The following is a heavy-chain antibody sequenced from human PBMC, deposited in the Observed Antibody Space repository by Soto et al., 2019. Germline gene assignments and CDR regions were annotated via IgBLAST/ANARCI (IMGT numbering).Heavy chain of an antibody. CDR1: GFTFSSYS. Sequence: EVQLVESGGGLVKPGGSLRLSCAASGFTFSSYSMNWVRQAPGKGLEWVSSISGSSSYIYYADSVKGRFTISRDNAKNSRYLQMNGRRAEGTTVYYCARDGSGSSSYYYYDDYMDVWGKGTTVVVSS. J-gene: IGHJ6*03. V-gene: IGHV3-21*01. CDR3: ARDGSGSSSYYYYDDYMDV. D-gene: IGHD3-10*01. CDR2: ISGSSSYI.